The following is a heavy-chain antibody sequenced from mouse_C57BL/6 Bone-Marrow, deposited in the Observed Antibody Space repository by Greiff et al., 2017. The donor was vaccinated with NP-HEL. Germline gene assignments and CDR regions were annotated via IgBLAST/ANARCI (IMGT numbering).Heavy chain of an antibody. CDR1: GYTFTSYG. Sequence: QVQLQQSGAELARPGASVKLSCKASGYTFTSYGISWVKQRTGQGLEWIGEIYPRSGNTYYNEKFKGKATLTADKSSSTAYMELRSLTSEDSVVYFCARLWLRLYYFDYWGQGTTLTVSS. V-gene: IGHV1-81*01. CDR3: ARLWLRLYYFDY. J-gene: IGHJ2*01. D-gene: IGHD2-2*01. CDR2: IYPRSGNT.